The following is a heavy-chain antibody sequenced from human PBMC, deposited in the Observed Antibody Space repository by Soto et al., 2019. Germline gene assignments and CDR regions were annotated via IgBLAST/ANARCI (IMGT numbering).Heavy chain of an antibody. CDR3: ARVEVGYYGMDV. J-gene: IGHJ6*02. Sequence: QVQLVQSGAEVKKPGSSVKVSCKASGGTFSSYAISWVRQAPGQGLEWMGGIIPIFGTANYAQKFQGRVTITADKSTITAYKELSSLRSEDTAVYYCARVEVGYYGMDVWGQGTTVTVSS. V-gene: IGHV1-69*06. CDR1: GGTFSSYA. D-gene: IGHD3-22*01. CDR2: IIPIFGTA.